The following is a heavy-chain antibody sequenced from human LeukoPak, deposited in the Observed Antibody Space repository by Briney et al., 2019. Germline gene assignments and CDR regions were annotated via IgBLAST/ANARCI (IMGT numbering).Heavy chain of an antibody. CDR2: IIPIFGTA. CDR3: ARDRSEDIVVVPAAIRQYYYYMDV. V-gene: IGHV1-69*13. Sequence: SVKVSCKASGYTFTGYYMHWVRQAPGQGLEWMGGIIPIFGTANYAQKFQGRVTITADESTSTAYMELSSLRSEDTAVYYCARDRSEDIVVVPAAIRQYYYYMDVWGKGTTVTVSS. CDR1: GYTFTGYY. J-gene: IGHJ6*03. D-gene: IGHD2-2*02.